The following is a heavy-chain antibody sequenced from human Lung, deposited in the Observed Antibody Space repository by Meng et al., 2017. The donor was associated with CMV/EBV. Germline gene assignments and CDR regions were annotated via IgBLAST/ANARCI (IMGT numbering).Heavy chain of an antibody. CDR1: GFTFSGSA. J-gene: IGHJ3*02. Sequence: GESXKISCAASGFTFSGSAMHWVRQASGKGLEWVGRIRSKANIYATAYTASVRGRFTVSRDDSKNTAYLQMNSLKTEDTAVYYCTSLTMIDAFDIWGQGTMVTFSS. V-gene: IGHV3-73*01. CDR3: TSLTMIDAFDI. CDR2: IRSKANIYAT. D-gene: IGHD3-22*01.